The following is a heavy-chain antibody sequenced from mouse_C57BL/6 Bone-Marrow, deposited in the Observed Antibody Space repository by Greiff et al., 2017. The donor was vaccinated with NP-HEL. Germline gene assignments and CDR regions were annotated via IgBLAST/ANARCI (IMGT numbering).Heavy chain of an antibody. V-gene: IGHV1-53*01. CDR3: ARLPLYYGSSYWYFDV. D-gene: IGHD1-1*01. CDR1: GYTFTSYW. Sequence: QVQLQQPGTELVKPGASVKLSCKASGYTFTSYWMHWVKQRPGQGLEWIGNINPSNGGTNYNAKFKSKATLTVDKSSSAAYMQLSSLTSEDSAVYYCARLPLYYGSSYWYFDVWGTGTTVTVSS. J-gene: IGHJ1*03. CDR2: INPSNGGT.